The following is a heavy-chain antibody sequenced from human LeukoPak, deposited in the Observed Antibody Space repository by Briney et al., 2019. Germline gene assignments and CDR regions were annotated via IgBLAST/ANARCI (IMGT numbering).Heavy chain of an antibody. CDR3: GRGGDGIDV. V-gene: IGHV3-74*01. Sequence: GGSLRLSCAASGFTFSDSYMNWVRQAPGGGLVWVSRINIDETNAYADSVSGRFTISRDNAKNTLYLQMNSLRAEDTAVYFCGRGGDGIDVWGQGTTVIVSS. CDR2: INIDETNA. J-gene: IGHJ3*01. CDR1: GFTFSDSY.